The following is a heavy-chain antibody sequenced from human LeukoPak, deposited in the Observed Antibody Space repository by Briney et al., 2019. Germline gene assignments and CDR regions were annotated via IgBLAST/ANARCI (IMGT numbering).Heavy chain of an antibody. D-gene: IGHD6-13*01. J-gene: IGHJ5*02. Sequence: NPSETLSLTCTVSGGSISSYYWSWLRQPPGKGLEWIGYIYYSGSTNYNPSLKSRVTISVDTSKNQFSLKLSSVTAADTAVYYCARAPLSSSWYQFFWFDPWGQGTLVTVSS. V-gene: IGHV4-59*01. CDR3: ARAPLSSSWYQFFWFDP. CDR2: IYYSGST. CDR1: GGSISSYY.